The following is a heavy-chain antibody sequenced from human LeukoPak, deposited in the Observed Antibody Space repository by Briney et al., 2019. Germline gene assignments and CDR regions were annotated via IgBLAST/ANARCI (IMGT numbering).Heavy chain of an antibody. J-gene: IGHJ4*02. V-gene: IGHV1-2*02. CDR2: INPNSGGT. Sequence: SVKVSCKASGYTFTGYYMHWVRQAPGQGLEWMGWINPNSGGTNYAQKFQGRVNMTRDTSISTAYMELSRLRSDDTAVYYCAPSFYDSSGYYFDYWGQGTLVTVSS. D-gene: IGHD3-22*01. CDR1: GYTFTGYY. CDR3: APSFYDSSGYYFDY.